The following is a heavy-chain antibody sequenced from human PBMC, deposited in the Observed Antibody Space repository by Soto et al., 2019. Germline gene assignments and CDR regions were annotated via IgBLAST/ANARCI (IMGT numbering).Heavy chain of an antibody. V-gene: IGHV1-18*01. CDR1: GYTFTNYG. CDR3: ARDRDCSGGSCYAPDWFDP. J-gene: IGHJ5*02. D-gene: IGHD2-15*01. Sequence: ASVKVSCKASGYTFTNYGISWVRQAPGQGLEWMGWISAYNGNTNYAQKLQGRVTMTTDTSTSTAYMELRSLRSDDTAVYYCARDRDCSGGSCYAPDWFDPWGQGTLVTVSS. CDR2: ISAYNGNT.